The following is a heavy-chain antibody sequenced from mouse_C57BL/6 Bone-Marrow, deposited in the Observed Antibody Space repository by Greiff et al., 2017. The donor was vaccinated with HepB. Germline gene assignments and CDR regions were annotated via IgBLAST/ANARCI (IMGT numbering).Heavy chain of an antibody. J-gene: IGHJ2*01. CDR3: TLITTVVAGDFDY. D-gene: IGHD1-1*01. V-gene: IGHV14-4*01. CDR1: GFNIKDDY. Sequence: VQLQQSGAELVRPGASVKLSCTASGFNIKDDYMHWVKQRPEQGLEWIGWIDPENGDTEYASKFQGKATITADTSSNTAYLQLCSLTSEDTAVYYCTLITTVVAGDFDYWGQGTTLTVSS. CDR2: IDPENGDT.